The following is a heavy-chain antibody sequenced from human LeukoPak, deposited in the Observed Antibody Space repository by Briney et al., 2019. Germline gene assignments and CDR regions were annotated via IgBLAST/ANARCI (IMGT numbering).Heavy chain of an antibody. Sequence: WGSLRHSCAASGFTFSSYAMSWVRQAPGKGLEWVSAISGSGGSTYYADSVKGRFTISRDNSKNTLYLQMNSLRAEDTAVYYCAKGWFRDYYFDYWGQGTLVTVSS. V-gene: IGHV3-23*01. D-gene: IGHD3-10*01. J-gene: IGHJ4*02. CDR3: AKGWFRDYYFDY. CDR1: GFTFSSYA. CDR2: ISGSGGST.